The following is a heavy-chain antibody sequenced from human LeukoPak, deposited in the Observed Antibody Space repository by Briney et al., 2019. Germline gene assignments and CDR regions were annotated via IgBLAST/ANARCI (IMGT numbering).Heavy chain of an antibody. Sequence: ASVKVSCKASGYTFTGYYMHWVRQAPGQGLEWMGWINPNSGGTNYAQKFQGRVTMTRDTSTSTVYMELSSLRSEDTAVYYCARDAIGGWYYFDYWGQGTLVTVSS. V-gene: IGHV1-2*02. CDR1: GYTFTGYY. J-gene: IGHJ4*02. CDR3: ARDAIGGWYYFDY. D-gene: IGHD6-19*01. CDR2: INPNSGGT.